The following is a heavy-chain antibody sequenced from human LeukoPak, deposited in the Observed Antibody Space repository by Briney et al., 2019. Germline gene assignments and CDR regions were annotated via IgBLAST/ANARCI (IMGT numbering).Heavy chain of an antibody. CDR1: GFTVSSHY. D-gene: IGHD2-21*01. CDR3: ARSHPPENCGGVTCQLWGGFDY. CDR2: IYSGDNA. J-gene: IGHJ4*02. V-gene: IGHV3-53*04. Sequence: PGGSLRLSCAASGFTVSSHYMNWVRQAPGKCLEWVTDIYSGDNADYADSVRGRFTISTRNSENTLYLHMNSLTPEDTAVYYCARSHPPENCGGVTCQLWGGFDYWGQGSPVTVSS.